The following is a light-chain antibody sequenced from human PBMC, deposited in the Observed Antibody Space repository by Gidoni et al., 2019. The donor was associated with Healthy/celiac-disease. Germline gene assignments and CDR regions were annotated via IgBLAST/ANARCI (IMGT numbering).Light chain of an antibody. CDR3: QQYYSTPPT. CDR2: WAS. V-gene: IGKV4-1*01. Sequence: DIVMNQSPDPLAVSLGEEATINCKSSQSVLYRSNYNNYLACYQQKVGQPPQLLMYWASARESGVPDRFSGSGSGTDVTLTISSLQAEEVAVYYCQQYYSTPPTFXQXTKLEIK. CDR1: QSVLYRSNYNNY. J-gene: IGKJ2*01.